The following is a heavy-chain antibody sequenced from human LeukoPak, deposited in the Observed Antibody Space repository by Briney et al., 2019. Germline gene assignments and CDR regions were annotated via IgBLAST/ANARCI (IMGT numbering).Heavy chain of an antibody. Sequence: SETLSLTCTVSGGSISSYYWSWIRQPAGKGLEWIGRIYTSGSANYNPSLKSRVTMSVDTSKNQFSLKLSSVTAADTAVYYCAREVYYYDSSGYYDYWGQGALVTVSS. D-gene: IGHD3-22*01. J-gene: IGHJ4*02. CDR2: IYTSGSA. CDR1: GGSISSYY. V-gene: IGHV4-4*07. CDR3: AREVYYYDSSGYYDY.